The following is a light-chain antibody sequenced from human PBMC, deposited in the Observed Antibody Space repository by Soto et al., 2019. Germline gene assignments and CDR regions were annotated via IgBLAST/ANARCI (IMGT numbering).Light chain of an antibody. CDR1: SSNIGAGYD. CDR3: QSYDSSLSVV. V-gene: IGLV1-40*01. Sequence: QSVLTQPPSVSGDPGQRVPISCTGSSSNIGAGYDVHWYQQLPGTAPKLLIYGNSNRPSGVPDRFSGSKSGTSASLAITGLQAEDEADYYCQSYDSSLSVVFGGGTKLTVL. J-gene: IGLJ2*01. CDR2: GNS.